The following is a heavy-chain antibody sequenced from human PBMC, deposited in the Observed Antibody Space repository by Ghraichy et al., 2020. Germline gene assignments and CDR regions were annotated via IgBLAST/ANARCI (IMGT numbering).Heavy chain of an antibody. Sequence: SQTLSLTCTVSGGSISSGSYYWSWIRQPAGKGLEWIGRIYTSGSTNYNPSLKSRVTISVDTSKNQFSLKLSSVTAADTAVYYCARDGYSSGWYWFDPWGQGTLVTVSS. CDR1: GGSISSGSYY. CDR3: ARDGYSSGWYWFDP. CDR2: IYTSGST. D-gene: IGHD6-19*01. J-gene: IGHJ5*02. V-gene: IGHV4-61*02.